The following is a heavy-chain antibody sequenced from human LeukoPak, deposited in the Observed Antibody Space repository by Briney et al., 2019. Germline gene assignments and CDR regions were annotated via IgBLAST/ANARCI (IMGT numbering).Heavy chain of an antibody. CDR1: GDSVSSNSAA. V-gene: IGHV6-1*01. J-gene: IGHJ5*02. D-gene: IGHD6-13*01. CDR3: ARDIAAAGTLWFDP. Sequence: SQTLSLTCAISGDSVSSNSAAWNWIRQSPSRGLEWLGRTYYRSKWYNDYAVSVKSRITIHPDTSKNQFSLQLSSVTPEDTAVYYCARDIAAAGTLWFDPWGQGTLVTVSS. CDR2: TYYRSKWYN.